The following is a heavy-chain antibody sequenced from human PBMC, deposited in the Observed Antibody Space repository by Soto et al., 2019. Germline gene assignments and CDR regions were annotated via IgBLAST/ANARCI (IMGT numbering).Heavy chain of an antibody. D-gene: IGHD2-2*01. Sequence: QVQLVESGGGVVQPGRXLRLSCXASGFTFSSYGMHWVRQXPXXXLEXXXVISYDGSNKYYADSVKGRFTISRDNSKNTLYLQMNSLRAEDTAVYYCAXDLVVVPXXTPPDFDYWGQGTLVTVSS. CDR1: GFTFSSYG. J-gene: IGHJ4*02. V-gene: IGHV3-30*18. CDR3: AXDLVVVPXXTPPDFDY. CDR2: ISYDGSNK.